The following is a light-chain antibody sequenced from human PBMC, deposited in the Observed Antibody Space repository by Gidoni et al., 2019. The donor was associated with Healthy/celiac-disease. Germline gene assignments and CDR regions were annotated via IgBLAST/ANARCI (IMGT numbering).Light chain of an antibody. V-gene: IGKV3-11*01. CDR2: AAS. J-gene: IGKJ4*01. CDR1: LSVSCY. CDR3: QHRSHWPLT. Sequence: PATLSLSPGASATPSCSPRLSVSCYLAWYQQQPAQAPLLLISAASNSATAIPARFSGSGSGTAFTLTILRLEPVDFAVHYCQHRSHWPLTFGGGTQVEIK.